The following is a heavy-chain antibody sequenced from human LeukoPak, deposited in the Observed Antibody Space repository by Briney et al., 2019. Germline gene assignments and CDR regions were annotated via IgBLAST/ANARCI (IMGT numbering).Heavy chain of an antibody. V-gene: IGHV3-48*01. D-gene: IGHD3-3*01. CDR3: ARDFLPQEGAIYYFDY. CDR1: GFTFSSYS. J-gene: IGHJ4*02. CDR2: ISSSSSTV. Sequence: GGSLRLSCAASGFTFSSYSMNWVRQAPGKGLEWVSYISSSSSTVYYADSVEGRFTISRDNAKNSLYLQINSLRAEDTAVYYCARDFLPQEGAIYYFDYWGQGTLVTVSS.